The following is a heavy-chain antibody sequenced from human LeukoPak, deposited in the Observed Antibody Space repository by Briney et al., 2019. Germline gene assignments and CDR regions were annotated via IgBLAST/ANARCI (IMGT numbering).Heavy chain of an antibody. J-gene: IGHJ3*02. CDR1: GFTFDDYA. Sequence: GGSLRLSCAASGFTFDDYAMHWVRQAPGKGLEWVSGVNWNGGRVGYADSVKGRFTISRENAKNSLYLQMDSLRAGDTAVYYCARARGYSYGYANPFDIWGQGTMVTVSS. CDR2: VNWNGGRV. D-gene: IGHD5-18*01. CDR3: ARARGYSYGYANPFDI. V-gene: IGHV3-9*01.